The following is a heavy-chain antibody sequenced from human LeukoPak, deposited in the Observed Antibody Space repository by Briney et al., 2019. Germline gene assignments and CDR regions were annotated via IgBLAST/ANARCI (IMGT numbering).Heavy chain of an antibody. D-gene: IGHD2-15*01. CDR1: GFTFGPYW. J-gene: IGHJ3*02. CDR2: MNSDGSFT. CDR3: ASGSGGSCCGFGAFDI. Sequence: TGGSLRLSCAASGFTFGPYWMHWVRQVPGKGLVWVSRMNSDGSFTTYADPVKGRFTISRDNSKNTLYLQMNSLRAEDTAVYYCASGSGGSCCGFGAFDIWGQGTMVTVSS. V-gene: IGHV3-74*01.